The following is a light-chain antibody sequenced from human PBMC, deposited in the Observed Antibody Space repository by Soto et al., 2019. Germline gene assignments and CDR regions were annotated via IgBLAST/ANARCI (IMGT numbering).Light chain of an antibody. J-gene: IGKJ5*01. CDR2: WAS. V-gene: IGKV4-1*01. Sequence: SGLYSSNKKNYLGCYQQKPGQPPKLLIYWASTRESGVSDRYSGSGTRTDFAVAISRLNPDYFVTFLCQEYDNYPTAFGQGTRLEIK. CDR3: QEYDNYPTA. CDR1: SGLYSSNKKNY.